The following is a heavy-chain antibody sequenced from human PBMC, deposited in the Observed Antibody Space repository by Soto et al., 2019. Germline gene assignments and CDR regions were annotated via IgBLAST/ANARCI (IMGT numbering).Heavy chain of an antibody. V-gene: IGHV1-8*01. Sequence: QVQLVQSGAEVKEPGASVKVSCQASGYAFSNNDISWVRHVTGQGLERMGWMNPNSGNGGYAQKLQCTVTMTRNTSTSTAYMELTSLESDATAFYYCARMATSGTLNWFDTLGQGTLVTVSS. J-gene: IGHJ5*02. CDR2: MNPNSGNG. CDR3: ARMATSGTLNWFDT. CDR1: GYAFSNND.